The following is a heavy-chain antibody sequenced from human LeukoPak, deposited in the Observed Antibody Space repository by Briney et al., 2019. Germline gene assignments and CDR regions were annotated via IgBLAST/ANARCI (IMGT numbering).Heavy chain of an antibody. CDR1: GFTVSSNY. CDR3: AKDLYSSGWKGAPDI. J-gene: IGHJ3*02. D-gene: IGHD6-19*01. Sequence: GGSLRLSCAASGFTVSSNYMSWVRQAPGKGLEWVSVIYSGGSTYYADSVKGRFTISRDNYEDTVYMQMNSLRAEDTAVYYCAKDLYSSGWKGAPDIWGQGTMVTVSS. CDR2: IYSGGST. V-gene: IGHV3-53*01.